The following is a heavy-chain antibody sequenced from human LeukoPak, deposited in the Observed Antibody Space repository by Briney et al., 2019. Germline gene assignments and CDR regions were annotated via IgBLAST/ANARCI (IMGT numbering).Heavy chain of an antibody. D-gene: IGHD2-21*02. CDR3: ARGLEKTLVVTPFDS. CDR2: ISGSGNTV. J-gene: IGHJ4*02. CDR1: GFRFRDYY. Sequence: PGGSLRLSCAASGFRFRDYYMSWIRLAPGKGLEWISYISGSGNTVYYADSVKGRFSISRDNANNSLFLQMNSLRAEDTAVFYCARGLEKTLVVTPFDSWGQGTLVTVSS. V-gene: IGHV3-11*04.